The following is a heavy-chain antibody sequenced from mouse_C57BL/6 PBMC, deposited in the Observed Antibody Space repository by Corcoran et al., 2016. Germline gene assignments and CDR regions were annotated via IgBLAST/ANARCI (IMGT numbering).Heavy chain of an antibody. CDR2: IDPANGNT. J-gene: IGHJ1*03. V-gene: IGHV14-3*01. D-gene: IGHD2-1*01. CDR1: GFNIKNTY. Sequence: EVQLQQSVAELVRPGASVKLSCIASGFNIKNTYMHWVKQRPEQGLEWIGKIDPANGNTKYAPKFRDKATITADTSSNTAYLQLSSLTSEDTAIYYCARGHYDNPYWYFDVWGTGTTVTVSS. CDR3: ARGHYDNPYWYFDV.